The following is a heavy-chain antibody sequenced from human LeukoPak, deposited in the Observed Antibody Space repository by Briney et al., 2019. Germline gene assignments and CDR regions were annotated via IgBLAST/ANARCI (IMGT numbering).Heavy chain of an antibody. CDR1: GFTLTELS. CDR2: FDPEDGET. J-gene: IGHJ3*02. D-gene: IGHD5-24*01. V-gene: IGHV1-24*01. Sequence: ASVKVSCKVSGFTLTELSMHWVRQAPGKGLEWMGGFDPEDGETIYAQKFQGRVTITTDESTSTVYMELSSLRSEDTAVYYRARCRLISPDAFDIWGQGTMVTVSS. CDR3: ARCRLISPDAFDI.